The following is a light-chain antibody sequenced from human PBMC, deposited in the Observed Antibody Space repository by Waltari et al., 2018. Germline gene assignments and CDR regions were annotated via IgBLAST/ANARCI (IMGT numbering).Light chain of an antibody. V-gene: IGKV1-5*01. CDR1: QTISYW. Sequence: DIQMTQFPSTLSASVGDRITITCRASQTISYWLAWYQQKPGKAPKLLIYDASSLENGVPSRFSGSRSGTEFTLTISSLQPDDFATYYCQQYNSYTYTFGQGTKLEIK. CDR3: QQYNSYTYT. J-gene: IGKJ2*01. CDR2: DAS.